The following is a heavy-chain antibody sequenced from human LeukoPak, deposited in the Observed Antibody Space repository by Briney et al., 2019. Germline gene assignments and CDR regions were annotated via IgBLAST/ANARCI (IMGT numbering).Heavy chain of an antibody. CDR2: INANSGTT. D-gene: IGHD4-17*01. V-gene: IGHV3-23*01. CDR1: GFAFSFYA. CDR3: AKASLGYGDYGYFDY. J-gene: IGHJ4*02. Sequence: GGSLRLSCAASGFAFSFYAMSWLRQPPGKGLEWVSTINANSGTTSYAGSVRGRFTISRDNSKNTLYLQMNSLRAEDTAVYYCAKASLGYGDYGYFDYWGQGTLVTVSS.